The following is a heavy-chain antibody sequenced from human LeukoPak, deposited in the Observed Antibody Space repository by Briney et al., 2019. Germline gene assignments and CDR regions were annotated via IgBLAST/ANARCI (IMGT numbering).Heavy chain of an antibody. CDR3: ARGITGTSFDY. J-gene: IGHJ4*02. V-gene: IGHV4-39*01. Sequence: SETLSLTCTVSGVSISSSNSYWGWIRQPPGKGLEWIGSIYYSGNTYYNASLKSQVSISIDTSKNQFSLRLTSVTAADTAVYYCARGITGTSFDYWGQGTLVTVSS. D-gene: IGHD1-20*01. CDR1: GVSISSSNSY. CDR2: IYYSGNT.